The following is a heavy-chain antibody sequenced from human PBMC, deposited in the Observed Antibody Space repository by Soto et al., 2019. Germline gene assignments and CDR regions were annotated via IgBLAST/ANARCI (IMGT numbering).Heavy chain of an antibody. J-gene: IGHJ6*02. V-gene: IGHV3-21*01. CDR2: ISSSSSYI. Sequence: EVQLVESGGGLVKPGGSLRLSCAASGFTFSSYSMNWVRQAPGKGLEWVSLISSSSSYIYYADSVKGRFTISRDNAKNSLNLQVNRLRAEDTAMYYCARDRVIGGNNYYGMDVWGQGTRVTVSS. D-gene: IGHD2-21*01. CDR1: GFTFSSYS. CDR3: ARDRVIGGNNYYGMDV.